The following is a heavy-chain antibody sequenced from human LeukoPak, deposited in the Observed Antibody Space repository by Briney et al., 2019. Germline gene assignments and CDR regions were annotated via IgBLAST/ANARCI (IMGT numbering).Heavy chain of an antibody. V-gene: IGHV3-53*01. D-gene: IGHD2-15*01. CDR3: ASGLRGYGI. CDR2: IYSGGST. CDR1: GFTVSNNY. J-gene: IGHJ3*02. Sequence: GGPLRLSCAASGFTVSNNYMSWVRQAPGKGLEWVSTIYSGGSTFFADSVKGRFNISRDNSKNTLYLQMNSLRTEDTAVYYCASGLRGYGIWGQGTRVTVSS.